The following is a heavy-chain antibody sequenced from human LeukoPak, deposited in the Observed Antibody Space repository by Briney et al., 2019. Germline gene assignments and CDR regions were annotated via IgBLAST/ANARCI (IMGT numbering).Heavy chain of an antibody. CDR2: IYTSGST. J-gene: IGHJ4*02. V-gene: IGHV4-4*07. CDR1: GGSISNYY. CDR3: ARDVDYVQED. D-gene: IGHD4-17*01. Sequence: SETLSLTCTVSGGSISNYYWSWLRQPAGKGLEWIGRIYTSGSTNYNPSLKSRVTISVDTSKNQFSLRLNSVTAADTAVYYCARDVDYVQEDWGQGTLVTVSS.